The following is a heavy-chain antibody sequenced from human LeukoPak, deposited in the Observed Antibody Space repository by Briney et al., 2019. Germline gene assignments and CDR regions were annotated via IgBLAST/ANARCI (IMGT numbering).Heavy chain of an antibody. J-gene: IGHJ3*02. D-gene: IGHD6-19*01. CDR2: INHSGST. CDR3: ARDGAVAGFNI. Sequence: SETLSLTCAVYGGSFSGYYWSWIRQPPGKGLEWIGEINHSGSTNYNPSLKSRVTISVDTSKNQFSLKLSSVTAADTAVYYCARDGAVAGFNIWGQGTMVTVSS. CDR1: GGSFSGYY. V-gene: IGHV4-34*01.